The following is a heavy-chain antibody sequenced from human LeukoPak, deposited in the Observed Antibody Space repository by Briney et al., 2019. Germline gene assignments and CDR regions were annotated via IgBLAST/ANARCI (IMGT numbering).Heavy chain of an antibody. D-gene: IGHD4-17*01. J-gene: IGHJ4*02. V-gene: IGHV3-48*04. CDR2: ISATGGTI. CDR1: GFTFSSNG. CDR3: AREEYGDLGDY. Sequence: GGSLRLSCAASGFTFSSNGMNWVRQAPGKGLEWVSYISATGGTIYYADSVKGRFTISRDNAKNSLYLQMNSLRVEDTALYYCAREEYGDLGDYWGQGTLVTVSS.